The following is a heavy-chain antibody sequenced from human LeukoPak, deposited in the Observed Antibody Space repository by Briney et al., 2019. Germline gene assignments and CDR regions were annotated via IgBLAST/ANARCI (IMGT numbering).Heavy chain of an antibody. Sequence: SETLSLTCAVSGGSISRGGYSWSWIRQPPGKGLEWIGYINPSGSTYYIPSLKSRVSISMHRSTNQFSLNLTSVTAADTAVYYCARRYIVAGTTYWGQGTLVTVSS. D-gene: IGHD5-12*01. CDR3: ARRYIVAGTTY. CDR2: INPSGST. V-gene: IGHV4-30-2*01. J-gene: IGHJ4*02. CDR1: GGSISRGGYS.